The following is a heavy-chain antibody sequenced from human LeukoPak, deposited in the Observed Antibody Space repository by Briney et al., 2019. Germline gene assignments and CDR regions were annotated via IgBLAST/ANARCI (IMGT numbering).Heavy chain of an antibody. CDR1: GYTFTNYG. J-gene: IGHJ5*02. D-gene: IGHD2-2*02. Sequence: ASVKVSCKTSGYTFTNYGLAWVRQAPGQGLEWMGWINAFNGDTHYAQKLQGRVTMTTDTSTSTAYMELRSLRSDDTAVYYCARALGRVPAAISSDNWFDPWGQGTLVTVSS. CDR2: INAFNGDT. V-gene: IGHV1-18*01. CDR3: ARALGRVPAAISSDNWFDP.